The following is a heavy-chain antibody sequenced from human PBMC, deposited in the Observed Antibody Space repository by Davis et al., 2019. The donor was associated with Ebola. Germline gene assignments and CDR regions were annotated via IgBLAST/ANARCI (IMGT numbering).Heavy chain of an antibody. CDR2: INHSGST. V-gene: IGHV4-34*01. CDR1: GGSFSGYY. Sequence: SETLSLTCPVYGGSFSGYYWSWIRQPPGKGLEWIGAINHSGSTNYNPYLKSRVTISVDTSKNQFSLKLSFVTAADTAVYYCARGFAVVANYFDYWGQGTLVTVSS. J-gene: IGHJ4*02. CDR3: ARGFAVVANYFDY. D-gene: IGHD2-2*01.